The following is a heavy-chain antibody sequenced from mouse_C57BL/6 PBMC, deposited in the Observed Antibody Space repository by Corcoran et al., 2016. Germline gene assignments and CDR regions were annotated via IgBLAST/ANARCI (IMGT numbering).Heavy chain of an antibody. CDR1: GYTFTTYG. J-gene: IGHJ3*01. Sequence: QIQLVQSGPELKKPVETVKISCKASGYTFTTYGLSWVKQAPGKGLKRMGWINTYSGVPTYADDFKGRFAFSLETSASTAYLQINNLKNEDTATYFCARGDDYDFSWFAYWGQGTLVTVSA. CDR3: ARGDDYDFSWFAY. D-gene: IGHD2-4*01. CDR2: INTYSGVP. V-gene: IGHV9-3*01.